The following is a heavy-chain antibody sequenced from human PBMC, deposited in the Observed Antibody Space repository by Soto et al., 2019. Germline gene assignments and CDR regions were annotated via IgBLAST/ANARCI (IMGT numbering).Heavy chain of an antibody. J-gene: IGHJ6*03. CDR1: GFTFSSYG. D-gene: IGHD5-12*01. CDR2: IWYDGSNK. Sequence: QVHLVESGGGVVQPGRSLRLSCAASGFTFSSYGMHWVRQAPGKGLEWVAVIWYDGSNKYYADSVKGRFTISRDNSKNTLYLQMNSLRAEDTAVYYCASDDAFGYIMFYYYYYMDVWGKGTTVTVSS. V-gene: IGHV3-33*01. CDR3: ASDDAFGYIMFYYYYYMDV.